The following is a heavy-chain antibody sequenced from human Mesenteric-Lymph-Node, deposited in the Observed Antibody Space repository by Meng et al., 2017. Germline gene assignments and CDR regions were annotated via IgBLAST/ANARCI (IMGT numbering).Heavy chain of an antibody. Sequence: LSLTCAASGFTFSNYVMHWVRQAPGKGLVWVSRISHDGKVTTYADSVKGRFTISRDNAKNSLYLQMNSLRDDDTAVYYCARVDYYDILTAHYYFDSWGQGTLVTVSS. D-gene: IGHD3-9*01. CDR3: ARVDYYDILTAHYYFDS. J-gene: IGHJ4*02. V-gene: IGHV3-74*01. CDR2: ISHDGKVT. CDR1: GFTFSNYV.